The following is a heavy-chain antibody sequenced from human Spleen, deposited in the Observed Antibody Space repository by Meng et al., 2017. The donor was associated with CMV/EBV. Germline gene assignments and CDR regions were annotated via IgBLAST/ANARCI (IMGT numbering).Heavy chain of an antibody. Sequence: QVQLQESGPGRGKPSETLSLAFTVSGGSISSYYWSWIRQPAGKGLEWIGRIYTSGSTNYNPSLKSRVTMSVDTSKNQFSLKLSSVTAADTAVYYCAREGIAAPHFEYWGQGTLVTVSS. J-gene: IGHJ4*02. D-gene: IGHD6-13*01. CDR2: IYTSGST. V-gene: IGHV4-4*07. CDR1: GGSISSYY. CDR3: AREGIAAPHFEY.